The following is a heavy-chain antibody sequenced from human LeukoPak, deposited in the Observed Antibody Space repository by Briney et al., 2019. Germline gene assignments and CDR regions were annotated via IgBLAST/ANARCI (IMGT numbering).Heavy chain of an antibody. CDR1: GGSISSGGYY. V-gene: IGHV4-31*03. CDR3: ARGIVATITGRGRVDY. Sequence: KPSETLSLTCTVSGGSISSGGYYWSWIRQHPGKGLEWIGYIYYSGSTYYNPSLKSRATISVDTSKNQFSLKLSSVTAADTAVYYCARGIVATITGRGRVDYWGQGTLVTVSS. CDR2: IYYSGST. J-gene: IGHJ4*02. D-gene: IGHD5-12*01.